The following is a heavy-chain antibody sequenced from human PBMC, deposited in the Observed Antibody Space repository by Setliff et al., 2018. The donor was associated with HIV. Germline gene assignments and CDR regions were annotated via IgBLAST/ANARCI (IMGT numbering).Heavy chain of an antibody. J-gene: IGHJ3*01. Sequence: ASVKVSCKAPGGTFSSYAISWVRQAPGQGLEWMGGIIPIVDIAKYAQKFQGRVTMTTDTSTSTAYMELRSLRSDDTAVYYCARDQAYYYDNSAYYPDAFDLWGQGTMVTVS. CDR1: GGTFSSYA. D-gene: IGHD3-22*01. V-gene: IGHV1-69*10. CDR3: ARDQAYYYDNSAYYPDAFDL. CDR2: IIPIVDIA.